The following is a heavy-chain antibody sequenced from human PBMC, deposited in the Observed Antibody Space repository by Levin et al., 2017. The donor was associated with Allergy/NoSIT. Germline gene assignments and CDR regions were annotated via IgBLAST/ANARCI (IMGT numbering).Heavy chain of an antibody. CDR2: IYWNDDK. D-gene: IGHD1-26*01. V-gene: IGHV2-5*01. CDR1: GFSLSTSGVG. Sequence: ESGPTLVKPTQTLTLTCTFSGFSLSTSGVGVGWIRQPPGKALEWLALIYWNDDKRYSPSLKSRLTITKDTSKNQVVLTMTNMDPVDTATYYCAHRRGGNYYNWFDPWGQGTLVTVSS. J-gene: IGHJ5*02. CDR3: AHRRGGNYYNWFDP.